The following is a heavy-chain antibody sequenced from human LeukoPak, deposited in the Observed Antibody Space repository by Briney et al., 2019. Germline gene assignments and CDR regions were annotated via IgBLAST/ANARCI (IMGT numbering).Heavy chain of an antibody. Sequence: GGSLRLSCAASGFIFTAYAMSWVRQAPGKGLEWVSTISSSGDNTYYADSVKGRFTISRDNSKNTLSLQMNSLRAEDTAVYYCAKSFSPTYCSGGSCSLVDAFDIWGQGAMVTVSS. J-gene: IGHJ3*02. CDR2: ISSSGDNT. D-gene: IGHD2-15*01. V-gene: IGHV3-23*01. CDR1: GFIFTAYA. CDR3: AKSFSPTYCSGGSCSLVDAFDI.